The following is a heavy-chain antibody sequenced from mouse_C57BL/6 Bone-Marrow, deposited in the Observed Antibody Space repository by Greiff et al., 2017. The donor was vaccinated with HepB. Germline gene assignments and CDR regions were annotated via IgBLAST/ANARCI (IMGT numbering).Heavy chain of an antibody. CDR3: ARQVLPYFDY. CDR2: ISSGGSYT. D-gene: IGHD1-1*01. V-gene: IGHV5-6*01. CDR1: GFTFSSYG. J-gene: IGHJ2*01. Sequence: EVQVVESGGDLVKPGGSLKLSCAASGFTFSSYGMSWVRQTPDKRLEWVATISSGGSYTYYPDSVKGRVTISRDNAKNTLYLQMSSLKSEDTAMYYCARQVLPYFDYWGQGTTLTVSS.